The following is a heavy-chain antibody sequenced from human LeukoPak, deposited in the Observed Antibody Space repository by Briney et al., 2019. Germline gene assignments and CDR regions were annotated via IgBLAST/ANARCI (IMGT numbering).Heavy chain of an antibody. V-gene: IGHV3-53*01. CDR2: IYGGGST. Sequence: GGSLRLSCAASGFTVSSYYMTWVRQAPGKGLEWVSVIYGGGSTYYADSVKGRFTISRDNSKNTLYLQMNSLRAEDTAVYYCARKIAVAARGAFDIWGQGTMVTVSS. CDR3: ARKIAVAARGAFDI. CDR1: GFTVSSYY. J-gene: IGHJ3*02. D-gene: IGHD6-19*01.